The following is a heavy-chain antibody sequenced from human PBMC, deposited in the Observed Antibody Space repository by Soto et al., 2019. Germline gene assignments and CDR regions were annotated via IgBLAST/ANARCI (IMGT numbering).Heavy chain of an antibody. Sequence: QVHLQQWGAGLLKPSETLSLTCAVYGGSVNGYYWNWIRQPPGKGLEWMGEINHTGGTHYNPSLKSRVTISVDTSKNQFSLRLSSVTAADTAIYYCATRITVFGLLIPPFDPWGPGTQVTVSS. V-gene: IGHV4-34*02. CDR3: ATRITVFGLLIPPFDP. CDR2: INHTGGT. J-gene: IGHJ5*02. D-gene: IGHD3-3*01. CDR1: GGSVNGYY.